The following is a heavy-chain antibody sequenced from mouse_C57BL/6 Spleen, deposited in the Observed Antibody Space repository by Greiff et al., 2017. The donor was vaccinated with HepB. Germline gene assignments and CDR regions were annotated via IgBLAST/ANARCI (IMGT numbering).Heavy chain of an antibody. V-gene: IGHV1-80*01. CDR3: ARFAGSYYFDY. Sequence: VQLVESGAELVKPGASVKISCKASGYAFSSYWMNWVKQRPGKGLEWIGQIYPGDGDTNYNGKFKGKATLTADKSSSTAYMQLSSLTSEDSAVYFCARFAGSYYFDYWGQGTTLTVSS. J-gene: IGHJ2*01. CDR2: IYPGDGDT. D-gene: IGHD4-1*01. CDR1: GYAFSSYW.